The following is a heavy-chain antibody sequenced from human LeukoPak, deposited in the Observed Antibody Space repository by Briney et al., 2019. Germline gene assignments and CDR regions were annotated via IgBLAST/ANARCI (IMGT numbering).Heavy chain of an antibody. CDR2: INPSVGTT. CDR3: ARSVFPYYSGSGSPYNVDVRQNSYFDF. CDR1: GYTFTNYY. J-gene: IGHJ4*02. Sequence: GASVKVSCKASGYTFTNYYIHWVRQAPGQGLAWMGPINPSVGTTRSAQGRVSLTRDTSTGTVYMELSTLRSEDTAVYYCARSVFPYYSGSGSPYNVDVRQNSYFDFWGQGTLVTVSS. D-gene: IGHD3-10*01. V-gene: IGHV1-46*01.